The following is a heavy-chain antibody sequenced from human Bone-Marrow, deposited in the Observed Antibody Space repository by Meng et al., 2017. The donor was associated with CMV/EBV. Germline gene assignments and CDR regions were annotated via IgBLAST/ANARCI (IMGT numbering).Heavy chain of an antibody. CDR2: IDWDDDK. CDR3: ARSHSIFGVVPFDY. V-gene: IGHV2-70D*14. CDR1: GFSLSTSGMR. Sequence: SGPTLVKPTQTLTLTCTFSGFSLSTSGMRVSWIRQPPGKALEWLARIDWDDDKFYSTSLKTRLTISKDTSKNQVVLTMTNMDPVDTATYYCARSHSIFGVVPFDYWGQGTLVTVSS. J-gene: IGHJ4*02. D-gene: IGHD3-3*01.